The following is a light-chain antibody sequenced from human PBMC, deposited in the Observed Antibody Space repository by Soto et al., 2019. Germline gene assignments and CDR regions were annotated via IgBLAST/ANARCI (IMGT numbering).Light chain of an antibody. CDR1: QSISRY. Sequence: DIQIPQSPSSLSASVLERFTITCRASQSISRYLNWYQQKPGKAPKLLIYAAPSLQSGVPSRFSGSGSGTDFTLTISSLQPEDFATYYCQQSYTTPWTFGQGTKVDIK. CDR2: AAP. V-gene: IGKV1-39*01. J-gene: IGKJ1*01. CDR3: QQSYTTPWT.